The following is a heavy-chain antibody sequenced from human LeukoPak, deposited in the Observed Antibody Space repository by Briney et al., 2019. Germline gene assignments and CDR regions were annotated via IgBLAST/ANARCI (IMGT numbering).Heavy chain of an antibody. CDR1: GGTFSSYT. CDR3: ARATVTTTHYFDY. D-gene: IGHD4-17*01. V-gene: IGHV1-69*02. J-gene: IGHJ4*02. CDR2: IIPILGIA. Sequence: SVKVSCKASGGTFSSYTISWVRQVPGQGLEWMGRIIPILGIANYAQKFQGRVTITADKSTSTAYMELSSLRSEDTAVYYCARATVTTTHYFDYWGQGTLVTVSS.